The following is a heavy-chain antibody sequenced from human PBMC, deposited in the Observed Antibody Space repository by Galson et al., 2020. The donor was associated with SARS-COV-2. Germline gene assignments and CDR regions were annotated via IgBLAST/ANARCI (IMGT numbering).Heavy chain of an antibody. CDR1: GFTFSSYG. V-gene: IGHV3-30*03. Sequence: GESLKISCAPSGFTFSSYGMHWVRQAPGKGLEWVAVISYDGSNKYYADSVKGRFTISRDNSKNTLYLQMNSLRAEDTAVYYCARDRGYSYGETLLDYWGQGTLVTVSS. J-gene: IGHJ4*02. CDR3: ARDRGYSYGETLLDY. D-gene: IGHD5-18*01. CDR2: ISYDGSNK.